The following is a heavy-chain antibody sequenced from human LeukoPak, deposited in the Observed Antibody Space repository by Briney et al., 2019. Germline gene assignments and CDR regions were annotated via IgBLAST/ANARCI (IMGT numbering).Heavy chain of an antibody. CDR2: IYYSGSS. J-gene: IGHJ6*03. CDR1: GGSISSNNYY. V-gene: IGHV4-39*01. CDR3: ARQFYYSYYMDV. Sequence: SETLSLTCTVSGGSISSNNYYWGWIRQPPGKGLEWIGSIYYSGSSYYNPSLKSRVTISVDTSKNQFSLKLSSVTAADTAVYYCARQFYYSYYMDVWGKGTTVTVCS.